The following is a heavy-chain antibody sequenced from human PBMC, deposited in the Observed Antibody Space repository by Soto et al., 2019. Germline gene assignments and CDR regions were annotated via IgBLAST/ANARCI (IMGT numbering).Heavy chain of an antibody. D-gene: IGHD7-27*01. Sequence: VSLKVSCKAAAYAFNSYDIYWVRKATGKDFEWMGWMNPNNGNTAYAQKFQGRVTMTRDTSKSTAFMELSSLTSEDTAVYYCARGPRNWGVDYWGQGTLVTVSS. V-gene: IGHV1-8*01. CDR1: AYAFNSYD. CDR2: MNPNNGNT. J-gene: IGHJ4*02. CDR3: ARGPRNWGVDY.